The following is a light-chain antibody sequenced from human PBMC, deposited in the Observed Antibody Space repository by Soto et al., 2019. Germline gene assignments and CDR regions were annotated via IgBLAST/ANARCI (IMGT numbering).Light chain of an antibody. J-gene: IGLJ3*02. V-gene: IGLV2-14*03. CDR3: QSYDISLSGRV. Sequence: QSALTQPASVSGSPGQSITISCTGTSSDIGGYNYVSWYQQHPGRAPKLLIYGNSNRPSGVPDRFSGSRSGTSASLAITGLQAEDEADYYCQSYDISLSGRVFGGGTKLTVL. CDR2: GNS. CDR1: SSDIGGYNY.